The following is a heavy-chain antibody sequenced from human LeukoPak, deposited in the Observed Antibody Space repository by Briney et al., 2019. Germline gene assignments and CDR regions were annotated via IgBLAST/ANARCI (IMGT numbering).Heavy chain of an antibody. J-gene: IGHJ6*03. V-gene: IGHV3-48*01. CDR2: ISSSSSTI. D-gene: IGHD3-10*01. CDR3: ARVEITMVRGVMGYYYYYYMDV. Sequence: GSLRLSCAASGFTFSSYSMNWVRQAPGKGLEWVSYISSSSSTIYYADSVKGRFTISRDNAKNSLYLQMNSLRAEDTAVYYCARVEITMVRGVMGYYYYYYMDVWGKGTTVTVSS. CDR1: GFTFSSYS.